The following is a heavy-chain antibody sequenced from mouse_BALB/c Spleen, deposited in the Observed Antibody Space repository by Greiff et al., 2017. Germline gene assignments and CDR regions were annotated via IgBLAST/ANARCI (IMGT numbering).Heavy chain of an antibody. J-gene: IGHJ2*01. Sequence: VQRVESGAELVRPGASVTLSCKASGYTFTDYEMHWVKQTPVHGLEWIGAIDPETGGTAYNQKFKGKATLTADKSSSTAYMELRSLTSEDSAVYYCTRWNGYYFDYWGQGTTLTVSS. CDR3: TRWNGYYFDY. V-gene: IGHV1-15*01. CDR2: IDPETGGT. CDR1: GYTFTDYE.